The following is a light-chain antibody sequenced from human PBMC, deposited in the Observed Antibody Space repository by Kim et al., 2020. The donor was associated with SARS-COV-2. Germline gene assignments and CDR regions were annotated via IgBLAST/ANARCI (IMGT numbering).Light chain of an antibody. V-gene: IGLV2-14*03. J-gene: IGLJ2*01. Sequence: LTQPASVSGSPGQSITISCTGTSSDVGGYNFVSWYQQHLGEAPKLIIYDVTIRPSGVSNRFSGSKSGNTASLTISGLQAEDEADYYCSSYTSSTTLGVFGGGTKVTVL. CDR2: DVT. CDR1: SSDVGGYNF. CDR3: SSYTSSTTLGV.